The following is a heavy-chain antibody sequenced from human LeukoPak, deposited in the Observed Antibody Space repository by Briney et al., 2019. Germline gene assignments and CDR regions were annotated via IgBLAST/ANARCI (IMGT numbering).Heavy chain of an antibody. CDR1: GYTFTGYY. D-gene: IGHD6-19*01. J-gene: IGHJ4*02. Sequence: ASVKVSCKASGYTFTGYYMHWVRQAPGQGLEWMGWINPNSGGTNYAQKFQGRVTMTRDTSISTAYMELSRLRSDDTAVYYCARDSLPYTYSSGWYSDYWGQGTLVTVSS. V-gene: IGHV1-2*02. CDR3: ARDSLPYTYSSGWYSDY. CDR2: INPNSGGT.